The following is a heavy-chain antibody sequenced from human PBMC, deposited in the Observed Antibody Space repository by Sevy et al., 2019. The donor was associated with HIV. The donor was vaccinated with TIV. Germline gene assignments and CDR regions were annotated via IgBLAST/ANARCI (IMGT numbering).Heavy chain of an antibody. V-gene: IGHV3-21*01. CDR3: ARPTSGLSEYEPLDNARFYGMDV. Sequence: GGSLRLSCAASGFTFRSYSMNWVRQAPGRGLEWVSSITSSSSFIFYADSVKGRFTIPRDNAKNSLFLQMNSLRAEYTAVYYCARPTSGLSEYEPLDNARFYGMDVWGQGTTVTVSS. D-gene: IGHD1-20*01. CDR1: GFTFRSYS. CDR2: ITSSSSFI. J-gene: IGHJ6*02.